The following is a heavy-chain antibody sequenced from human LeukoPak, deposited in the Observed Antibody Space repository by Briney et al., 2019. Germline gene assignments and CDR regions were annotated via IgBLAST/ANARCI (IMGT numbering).Heavy chain of an antibody. D-gene: IGHD3-22*01. J-gene: IGHJ4*02. CDR1: GFTFSNAW. Sequence: GGSLRLSCAASGFTFSNAWMSWVRQAPGRGREWVGRIKSKTDGGTTDYAAPVKGRFTISRDDSKNTLYLQMNSLKTEDTAVYYCTTPYDSSGYSYYYFDYWGQGTLVTVSS. CDR2: IKSKTDGGTT. V-gene: IGHV3-15*01. CDR3: TTPYDSSGYSYYYFDY.